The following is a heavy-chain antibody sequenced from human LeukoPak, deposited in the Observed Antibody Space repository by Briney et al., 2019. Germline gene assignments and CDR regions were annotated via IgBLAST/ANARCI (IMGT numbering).Heavy chain of an antibody. V-gene: IGHV4-39*01. Sequence: KASETLSLTCNVSDDSLNSSRYYWGWIRQPPGKGLEWIGTVYHTGSTFYNAPLKSRVFISIDSSKSQFFLSLDFVTTADTAVYFCARGGGETGDFDSWGQGTLVIVSS. D-gene: IGHD3-16*01. J-gene: IGHJ4*02. CDR2: VYHTGST. CDR3: ARGGGETGDFDS. CDR1: DDSLNSSRYY.